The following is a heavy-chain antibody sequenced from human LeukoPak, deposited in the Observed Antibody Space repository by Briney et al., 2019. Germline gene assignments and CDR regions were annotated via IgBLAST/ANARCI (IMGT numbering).Heavy chain of an antibody. Sequence: GRSLRLSCAASGFTFSSYAMHWVRQAPGKGLEWVAVMSHDGSNKYYGDSVKGRFTISRDSSKNTLFLQMNSLRADDTAVYYCAKDSLRTYYGSGSYPLDYWGQGTLVTVSS. V-gene: IGHV3-30*18. CDR2: MSHDGSNK. CDR1: GFTFSSYA. D-gene: IGHD3-10*01. CDR3: AKDSLRTYYGSGSYPLDY. J-gene: IGHJ4*02.